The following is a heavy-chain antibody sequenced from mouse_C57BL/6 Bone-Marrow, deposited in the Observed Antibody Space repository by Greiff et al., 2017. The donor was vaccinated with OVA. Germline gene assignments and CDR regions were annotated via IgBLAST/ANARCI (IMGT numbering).Heavy chain of an antibody. V-gene: IGHV1-78*01. D-gene: IGHD1-1*01. CDR3: AINYYGPWFVY. CDR1: GYTFTDHT. CDR2: FYPRDGST. J-gene: IGHJ3*01. Sequence: VKLQESDAELVKPGASVKISCKVSGYTFTDHTIHWMKQRPEQGLEWIGYFYPRDGSTNYSENFKVKATLTADKSASKAYMQLNSLTSEDSAVYFCAINYYGPWFVYWGHGTLVTVAA.